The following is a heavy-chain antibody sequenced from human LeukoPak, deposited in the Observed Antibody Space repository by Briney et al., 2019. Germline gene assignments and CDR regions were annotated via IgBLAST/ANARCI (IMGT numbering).Heavy chain of an antibody. V-gene: IGHV3-23*01. Sequence: GGSLRLSCAASGFTVSSNYMSWVRQAPGKGLEWVSAISGSGGSTYYADSVKGRFTISRDNSKNTLYLQMNSLRAEDTAVYYCAKADSRITIFGVVIEPFMDVWGQGTTVTVSS. D-gene: IGHD3-3*01. J-gene: IGHJ6*02. CDR2: ISGSGGST. CDR1: GFTVSSNY. CDR3: AKADSRITIFGVVIEPFMDV.